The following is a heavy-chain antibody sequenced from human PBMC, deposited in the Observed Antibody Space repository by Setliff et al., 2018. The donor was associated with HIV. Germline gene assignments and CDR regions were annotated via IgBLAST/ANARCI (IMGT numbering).Heavy chain of an antibody. CDR1: GFTFDVYA. V-gene: IGHV3-9*01. J-gene: IGHJ3*02. D-gene: IGHD1-1*01. Sequence: PGGSLRLSCEASGFTFDVYAMHWGRQAPGKGLEWVAGINWNSVSRAYADSVQGRFTISRDNAKNLVYLEMHSLRPEDTALYFCAKDYGDGHNWGAFDSWGQGIMVTVSS. CDR3: AKDYGDGHNWGAFDS. CDR2: INWNSVSR.